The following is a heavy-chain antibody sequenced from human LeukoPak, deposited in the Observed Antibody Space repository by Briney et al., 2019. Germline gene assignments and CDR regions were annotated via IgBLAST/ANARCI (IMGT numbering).Heavy chain of an antibody. Sequence: SVSLSCTASGYTFTGYYMHWVRQAPGHGLEWMGWIKPNSRGTNYEQKFQGRVTMTRDTSISTAYMELSRLRSYVTAVYYCARDPPQYYYDSSGYYYYYYMDVWGKGTTVTVSS. CDR1: GYTFTGYY. CDR2: IKPNSRGT. J-gene: IGHJ6*03. D-gene: IGHD3-22*01. V-gene: IGHV1-2*02. CDR3: ARDPPQYYYDSSGYYYYYYMDV.